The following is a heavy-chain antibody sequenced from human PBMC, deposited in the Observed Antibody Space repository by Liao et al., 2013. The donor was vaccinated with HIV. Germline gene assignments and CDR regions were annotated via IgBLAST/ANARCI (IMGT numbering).Heavy chain of an antibody. J-gene: IGHJ3*02. CDR3: ARGRSSRGVQVAFDI. Sequence: QVQLQESGPGLVKPSETLSLTCTVSGTSVSSYFWSWIRQPAGKGLEWIGRIYNSYATYSPSLKSRVTMSVDTSKNQVSLKLSSVTAADTAVYYCARGRSSRGVQVAFDIWGQGTMVTVSS. CDR1: GTSVSSYF. V-gene: IGHV4-4*07. CDR2: IYNSYA. D-gene: IGHD2-8*01.